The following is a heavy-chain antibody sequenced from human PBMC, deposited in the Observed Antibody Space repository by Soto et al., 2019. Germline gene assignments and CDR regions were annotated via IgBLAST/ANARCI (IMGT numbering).Heavy chain of an antibody. D-gene: IGHD6-6*01. V-gene: IGHV3-66*01. J-gene: IGHJ4*02. CDR3: ARDGQLNSLDY. Sequence: EVKLVESGGGLDQPGGSLRLSCAVSGFTVSSNYMTWVRQAPGKGLEWVSVIYSGGTTYYADSVKGRFTISRDNSKNTLYPQMNSLRAEDTAVYYCARDGQLNSLDYWGQGTLVTVSS. CDR2: IYSGGTT. CDR1: GFTVSSNY.